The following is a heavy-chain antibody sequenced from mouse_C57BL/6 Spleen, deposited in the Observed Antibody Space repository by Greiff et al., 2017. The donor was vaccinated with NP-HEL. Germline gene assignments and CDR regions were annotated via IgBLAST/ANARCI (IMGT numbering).Heavy chain of an antibody. CDR2: IDPSDSYT. Sequence: VQLQQPGAELVRPGTSVKLSCKASGYTFTSYWMHWVKQRPGQGLEWIGVIDPSDSYTNYNQKFKGKATLTVDTSSSTAYMQLSSLTSEDSAVYYCARERYSNYGDGDFDYWGQGTTLTVSA. CDR3: ARERYSNYGDGDFDY. CDR1: GYTFTSYW. V-gene: IGHV1-59*01. J-gene: IGHJ2*01. D-gene: IGHD2-5*01.